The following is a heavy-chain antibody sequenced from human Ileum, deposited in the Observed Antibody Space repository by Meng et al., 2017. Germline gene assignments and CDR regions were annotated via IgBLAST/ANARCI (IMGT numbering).Heavy chain of an antibody. V-gene: IGHV6-1*01. CDR1: GDSVSSDTGA. D-gene: IGHD7-27*01. CDR2: TYHRSRWYN. Sequence: HVQLQQPGPGLVKTSQTLSLTCAISGDSVSSDTGAWNWIRQSPSRGLEWLGRTYHRSRWYNNYAVSVKSRITINPDTSKNQFSLQLNSVTPDDTAVYYCAGKDWGEGLDFWDQGTLVTVS. J-gene: IGHJ4*02. CDR3: AGKDWGEGLDF.